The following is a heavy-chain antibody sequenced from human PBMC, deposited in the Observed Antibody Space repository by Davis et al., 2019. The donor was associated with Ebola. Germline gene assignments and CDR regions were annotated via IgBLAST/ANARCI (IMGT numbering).Heavy chain of an antibody. Sequence: AASVKVSCKASGYTFTGYYMHWVRQAPGQGLEWMGWINPNSGGTNYAQKFQGWVTMTRDTSISTAYMELSSLRSEDTAVYYCARGLGWELPGAWGQGTLVTVSS. CDR1: GYTFTGYY. V-gene: IGHV1-2*04. CDR3: ARGLGWELPGA. CDR2: INPNSGGT. J-gene: IGHJ4*02. D-gene: IGHD1-26*01.